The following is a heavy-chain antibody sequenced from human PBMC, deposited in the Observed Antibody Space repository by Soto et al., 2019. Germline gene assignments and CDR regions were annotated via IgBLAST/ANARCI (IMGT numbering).Heavy chain of an antibody. CDR3: AREVQVHTPDFVY. CDR2: TSPMFGAA. CDR1: GGTFTTYP. D-gene: IGHD3-10*01. J-gene: IGHJ4*02. V-gene: IGHV1-69*19. Sequence: QVQLVQSGAGMKKPGSPVKVSCQSSGGTFTTYPMNWVRQAPGQGPEWMGDTSPMFGAANYAPKFQGRVTITADESTGTSYMQVSSVTSEDTALYFCAREVQVHTPDFVYWGQGTLVTVSS.